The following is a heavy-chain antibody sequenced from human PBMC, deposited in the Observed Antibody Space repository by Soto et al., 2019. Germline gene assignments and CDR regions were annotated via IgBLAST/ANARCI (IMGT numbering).Heavy chain of an antibody. CDR1: GFTVSSNY. Sequence: PGGSLRLSCAASGFTVSSNYMSWVRQAPGKGLEWVSVIYSGGSTYYADSVKGRFTISGDNSKNTLYLQMNSLRAEDTAVYYCARDLSYPNCGMDVWGQGTTVTVSS. CDR2: IYSGGST. J-gene: IGHJ6*02. V-gene: IGHV3-53*01. CDR3: ARDLSYPNCGMDV.